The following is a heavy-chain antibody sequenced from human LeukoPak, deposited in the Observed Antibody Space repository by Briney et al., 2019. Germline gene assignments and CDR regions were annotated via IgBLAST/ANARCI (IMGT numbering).Heavy chain of an antibody. CDR3: AREDYYDSSGSDY. CDR1: GGTFSRHA. D-gene: IGHD3-22*01. Sequence: SVKVPCKASGGTFSRHAISWVRQAPGQGLEWMGGIIPIFGTANYAQKFQGRVTITADESTSTAYMELSSLRSEDTAVYYCAREDYYDSSGSDYWGQGTLVTVSS. J-gene: IGHJ4*02. V-gene: IGHV1-69*13. CDR2: IIPIFGTA.